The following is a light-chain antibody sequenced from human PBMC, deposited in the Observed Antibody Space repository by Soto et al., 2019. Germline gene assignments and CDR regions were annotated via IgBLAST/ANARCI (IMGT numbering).Light chain of an antibody. J-gene: IGKJ2*01. CDR3: MQGAHWRMYT. CDR1: QGLVFSDGHTY. Sequence: DVVMTQSPLSLPVTLGQPASISCRSSQGLVFSDGHTYLSWFQQRPGQSPRRLIYRVSNRDYGVPLRFSGSESGSDFTLKISRVEADDVGIYSCMQGAHWRMYTCGQGTKLEIK. V-gene: IGKV2-30*01. CDR2: RVS.